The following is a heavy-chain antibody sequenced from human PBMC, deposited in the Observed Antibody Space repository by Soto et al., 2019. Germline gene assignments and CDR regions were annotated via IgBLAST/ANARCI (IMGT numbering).Heavy chain of an antibody. CDR2: IWHDGNNK. CDR3: ASDLVGASDSYGLDV. D-gene: IGHD1-26*01. J-gene: IGHJ6*02. Sequence: GGSLRLSCGVSGFTFSNYGLHWVRQAPCKGLEWVAIIWHDGNNKYYADSVRGRFIISRDNSKNRLYLQMNSLRAEDTAVYYCASDLVGASDSYGLDVWGQGTPVTSP. CDR1: GFTFSNYG. V-gene: IGHV3-33*01.